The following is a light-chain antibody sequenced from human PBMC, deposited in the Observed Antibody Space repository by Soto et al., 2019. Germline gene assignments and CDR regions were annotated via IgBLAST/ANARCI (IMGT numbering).Light chain of an antibody. Sequence: QSALTQPPSASGSPGQSVTISCTGTSSDVGDYNFVSWYQQHPGKAPKLMIYEVSERPSGVPDRFSGSKSGNTASLTVSGLQAEDEADYYCSSFSGSNNYVFGTGTKVTVL. J-gene: IGLJ1*01. CDR3: SSFSGSNNYV. CDR2: EVS. CDR1: SSDVGDYNF. V-gene: IGLV2-8*01.